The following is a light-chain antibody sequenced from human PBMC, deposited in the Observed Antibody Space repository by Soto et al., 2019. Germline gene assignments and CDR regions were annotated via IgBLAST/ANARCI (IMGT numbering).Light chain of an antibody. J-gene: IGKJ1*01. CDR2: GAS. CDR3: QQYGSSPRT. CDR1: QSISSNY. V-gene: IGKV3-20*01. Sequence: EIVLTQSPGTLSLSPGERATLSCRASQSISSNYLAWYQQKPGQAPRLLIYGASSRATGIPDRLSGSGSGTDFTLTISRLEPEDFAVYYCQQYGSSPRTFGPGTKVDIK.